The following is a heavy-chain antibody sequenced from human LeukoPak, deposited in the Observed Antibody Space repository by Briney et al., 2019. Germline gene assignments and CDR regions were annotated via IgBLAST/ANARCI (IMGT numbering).Heavy chain of an antibody. V-gene: IGHV4-59*01. J-gene: IGHJ4*02. D-gene: IGHD3-10*01. CDR2: IYYSGST. Sequence: KPSETLSLTCTVSGGSISSYYWSWIRQPPGKGLEWIGYIYYSGSTNYNPSLKSRVTISVDTSKNQFSLKLSSVTAADTAVYYCARTATFYGSGTNFDYWGQGTLVTVSS. CDR1: GGSISSYY. CDR3: ARTATFYGSGTNFDY.